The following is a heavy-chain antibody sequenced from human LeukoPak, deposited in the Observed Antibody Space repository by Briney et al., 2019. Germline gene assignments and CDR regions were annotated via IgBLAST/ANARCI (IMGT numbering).Heavy chain of an antibody. D-gene: IGHD2-15*01. Sequence: GGSLRLSCAASEFTFSDYWMHWVRQVPGRGLVWVSRINSDGSTRNYADSVKGRFTISRDNSKNMLYLEMNSLSTEDTAVYYCAKVRYSSGVNCYPDDNWGQGTLVTVSS. CDR2: INSDGSTR. CDR1: EFTFSDYW. J-gene: IGHJ4*02. CDR3: AKVRYSSGVNCYPDDN. V-gene: IGHV3-74*01.